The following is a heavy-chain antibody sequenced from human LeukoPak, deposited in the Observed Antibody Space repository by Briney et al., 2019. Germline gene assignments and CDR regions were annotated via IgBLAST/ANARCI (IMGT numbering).Heavy chain of an antibody. J-gene: IGHJ4*02. Sequence: GGSLRLSCAASGFTFSSYAMSWVRQAPGKGLEWVANIKEDGSEKYYVDSVKGRFTISRDNAKNSLYLQMNSLRAEDTAVYYCARDLYRIVVVPHYFDYWGQGTLVTVSS. V-gene: IGHV3-7*01. D-gene: IGHD3-22*01. CDR1: GFTFSSYA. CDR2: IKEDGSEK. CDR3: ARDLYRIVVVPHYFDY.